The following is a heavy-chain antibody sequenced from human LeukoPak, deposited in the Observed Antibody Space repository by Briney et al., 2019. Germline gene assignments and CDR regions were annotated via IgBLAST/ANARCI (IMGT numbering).Heavy chain of an antibody. Sequence: PSETLSLTCGVYGGSFSGYYWSWIRQPPGKGLEWIGSIYYSGSTYYNPSLKSRVTISVDTSKNQFSLKLSSVTAADTAVYYCASGGRRVGWGQGTLVTVSS. CDR1: GGSFSGYY. CDR2: IYYSGST. V-gene: IGHV4-34*01. J-gene: IGHJ4*02. D-gene: IGHD2-15*01. CDR3: ASGGRRVG.